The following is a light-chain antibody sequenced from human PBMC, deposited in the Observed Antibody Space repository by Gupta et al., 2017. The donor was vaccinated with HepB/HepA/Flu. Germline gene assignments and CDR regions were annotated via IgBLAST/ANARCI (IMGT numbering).Light chain of an antibody. CDR3: NSYTSSSTQV. Sequence: QSALTQPASMSGSPGQSITITCTGTSSDVGGYNYVSWYQQHPGKAPKLMIYDVSNRPSGVSNRFSGSKSCNTASLTISGLQAEDEADYYCNSYTSSSTQVFGTGTKVTVL. V-gene: IGLV2-14*03. CDR2: DVS. CDR1: SSDVGGYNY. J-gene: IGLJ1*01.